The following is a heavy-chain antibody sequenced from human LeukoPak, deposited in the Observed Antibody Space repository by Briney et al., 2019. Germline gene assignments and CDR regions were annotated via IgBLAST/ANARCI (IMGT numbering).Heavy chain of an antibody. CDR1: GFTFSTYW. V-gene: IGHV3-7*01. CDR2: MNQDGSGR. D-gene: IGHD1-26*01. J-gene: IGHJ5*02. CDR3: TREDRVGGSLDA. Sequence: GGSLRLSCTASGFTFSTYWMSWVRQAPGKGLEWVASMNQDGSGRHYSDSVKGRFTISRDNAKNSVSRQMNSLRDEDTALYYCTREDRVGGSLDAWGQGTLVTVSS.